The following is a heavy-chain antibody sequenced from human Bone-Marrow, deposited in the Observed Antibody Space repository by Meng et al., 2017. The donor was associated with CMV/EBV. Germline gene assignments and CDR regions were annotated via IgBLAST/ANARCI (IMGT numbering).Heavy chain of an antibody. CDR3: ATLDDIVVVPAAKRLLSPQRFFDY. CDR2: IRYDGSNK. CDR1: GFTFSSYG. Sequence: GESLKISCAASGFTFSSYGMHWVRQAPGKGLEWVAFIRYDGSNKYYADAVKGRFTISRDNSKNTLYLQMNSLRAEDTAVYYCATLDDIVVVPAAKRLLSPQRFFDYWGQGTLVSVSS. D-gene: IGHD2-2*01. J-gene: IGHJ4*02. V-gene: IGHV3-30*02.